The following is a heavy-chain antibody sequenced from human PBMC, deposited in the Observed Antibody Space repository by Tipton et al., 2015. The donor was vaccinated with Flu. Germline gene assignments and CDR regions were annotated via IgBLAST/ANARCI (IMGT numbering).Heavy chain of an antibody. V-gene: IGHV3-21*01. D-gene: IGHD6-19*01. CDR3: GGSGGYGDAIDM. CDR1: GFDFSVYS. J-gene: IGHJ3*02. CDR2: ISSSGTYI. Sequence: SLRLSCSTSGFDFSVYSMNWARQAPGKGLEWVSSISSSGTYISYSDSVKGRFTISRDNANNSLYLQMNSLRAEDTAVYYCGGSGGYGDAIDMWGQGTIVTVSA.